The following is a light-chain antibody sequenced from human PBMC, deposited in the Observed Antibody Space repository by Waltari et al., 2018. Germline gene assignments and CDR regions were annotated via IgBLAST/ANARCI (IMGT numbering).Light chain of an antibody. CDR2: PAS. Sequence: DIQMTQLPSSLYASVGHRVTMTCRASQTINSYLNWYQQKPGKTPKPLIYPASRLQSGVPSRLSGSGSGTDFTLTISSLQPEDFATYYCQQRHSYPITFGQGTRLDIK. CDR3: QQRHSYPIT. J-gene: IGKJ5*01. V-gene: IGKV1-39*01. CDR1: QTINSY.